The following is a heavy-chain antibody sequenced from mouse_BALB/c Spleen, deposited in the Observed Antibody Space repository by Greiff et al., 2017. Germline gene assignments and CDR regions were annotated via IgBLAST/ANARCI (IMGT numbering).Heavy chain of an antibody. J-gene: IGHJ1*01. CDR1: GFTFTDYY. V-gene: IGHV7-3*02. CDR3: AREMGVGGLRRNWYFDV. CDR2: IRNKANGYTT. D-gene: IGHD2-2*01. Sequence: VKLVESGGGLVQPGGSLRLSCATSGFTFTDYYMSWVRQPPGKALEWLGFIRNKANGYTTEYSASVKGRFTISRDNSQSILYLQMNTLRAEDSATYYCAREMGVGGLRRNWYFDVWGAGTTVTVSS.